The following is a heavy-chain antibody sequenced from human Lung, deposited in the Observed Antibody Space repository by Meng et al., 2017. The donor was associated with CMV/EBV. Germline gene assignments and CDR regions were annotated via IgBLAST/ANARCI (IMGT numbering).Heavy chain of an antibody. CDR2: TYYRSKWYH. CDR1: GDFVSSNRAA. D-gene: IGHD4-23*01. V-gene: IGHV6-1*01. Sequence: VKRQSTGPGLARPSQTHSLTCAIPGDFVSSNRAAWHWIRQSPSRGLEWLGRTYYRSKWYHEYAVSVKSRITISPDTPKNQCSLQLNSMTPEDTAVYYCARGINGGCGDWGQGTLVTVSS. J-gene: IGHJ4*02. CDR3: ARGINGGCGD.